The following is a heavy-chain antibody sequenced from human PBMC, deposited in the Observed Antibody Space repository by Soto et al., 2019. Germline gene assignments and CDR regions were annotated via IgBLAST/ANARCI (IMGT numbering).Heavy chain of an antibody. CDR2: VFSGGKT. D-gene: IGHD3-16*01. V-gene: IGHV3-53*01. Sequence: EVQLVESGGGLIQPGESLRLSCAASGFTVSSNYMSWVRQAPGKGLEWVAIVFSGGKTYHADSVKGRFTVSRDKSKNTLDLQMNSLRAEDTAVYYCAKGDFDCWGQGTLVTVSS. J-gene: IGHJ4*02. CDR1: GFTVSSNY. CDR3: AKGDFDC.